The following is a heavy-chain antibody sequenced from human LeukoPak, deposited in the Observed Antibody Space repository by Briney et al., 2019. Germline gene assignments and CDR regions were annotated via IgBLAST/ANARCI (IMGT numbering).Heavy chain of an antibody. CDR2: INWNGGST. CDR3: AGRYCSSTSCYMDPYFDY. J-gene: IGHJ4*02. D-gene: IGHD2-2*02. CDR1: GFTFDDYG. Sequence: PGGSLRLSCAASGFTFDDYGMSWVRQAPGKGLEWVSGINWNGGSTGYADSVKGRFTISRDNAKNSLYLQMNSLRAEDTALYYCAGRYCSSTSCYMDPYFDYWGQGTLVTVSS. V-gene: IGHV3-20*04.